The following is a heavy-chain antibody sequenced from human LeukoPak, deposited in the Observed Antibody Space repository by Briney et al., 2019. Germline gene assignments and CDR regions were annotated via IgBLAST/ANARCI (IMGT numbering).Heavy chain of an antibody. Sequence: GGSLRLSCAASGFTFSDYYMSWIRQAPGKGLEWVSYISSSGSTIYYADSVKGRFTISRDNAKNSLYLQMNSLRAEDTAVYYCARAEPADTMVRGVPRPLDYWGQGTLVTVSS. D-gene: IGHD3-10*01. J-gene: IGHJ4*02. CDR2: ISSSGSTI. CDR3: ARAEPADTMVRGVPRPLDY. V-gene: IGHV3-11*01. CDR1: GFTFSDYY.